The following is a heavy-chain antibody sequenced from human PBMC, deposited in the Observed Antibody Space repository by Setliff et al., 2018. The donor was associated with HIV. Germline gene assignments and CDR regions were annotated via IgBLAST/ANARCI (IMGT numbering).Heavy chain of an antibody. J-gene: IGHJ4*02. D-gene: IGHD5-12*01. CDR3: ARVWGGYGGNSFYFDQ. CDR1: GFTFGDYA. V-gene: IGHV3-49*04. CDR2: IRSKAFGGTT. Sequence: GGSLRLSCTASGFTFGDYAMSWVRQAPGKGLEWVGLIRSKAFGGTTEYAASVKGRFTISRDDSKSIAYLQMNSLKTEDTAVYYCARVWGGYGGNSFYFDQWGQGTLVTVS.